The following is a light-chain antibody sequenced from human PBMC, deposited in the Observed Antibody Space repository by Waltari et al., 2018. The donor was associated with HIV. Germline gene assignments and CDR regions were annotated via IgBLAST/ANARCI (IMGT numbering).Light chain of an antibody. CDR3: QQRTNWPLT. CDR2: DAS. CDR1: QSGGTS. V-gene: IGKV3-11*01. Sequence: EIVVTQSPVTLSLSPGERDTLSCRARQSGGTSLAWFQQKPGQAPRLLIYDASNRATGIPARFSGSGSGTDFTLTISSLEPEDFAVYYCQQRTNWPLTFGGGTKVEIK. J-gene: IGKJ4*01.